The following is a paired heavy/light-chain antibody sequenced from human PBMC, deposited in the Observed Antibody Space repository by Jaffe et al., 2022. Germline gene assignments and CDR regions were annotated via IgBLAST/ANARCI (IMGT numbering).Light chain of an antibody. J-gene: IGKJ2*01. CDR3: HQYYSTPYT. CDR1: QSVLYSSSNRNH. CDR2: WAS. Sequence: DIVMTQSPDSLAVSLGERATINCKSSQSVLYSSSNRNHLGWFQQRPGQPPKLLIYWASTREYGVPDRFSGSGSGTDFTLTISSLQAEDVAVYYCHQYYSTPYTFGQGTKLEIK. V-gene: IGKV4-1*01.
Heavy chain of an antibody. CDR1: GFIVSGNS. J-gene: IGHJ4*02. D-gene: IGHD3-10*01. Sequence: EVQLAESGGGLVQPGGSLRLSCTASGFIVSGNSMNWVRQAPGKGLEWVSLIHSDGITHYLESVKGRFTISRDNSKNTLYLQMNSLRPEDTAVYYCARHSWFGNWGLGTLVIVSS. CDR3: ARHSWFGN. CDR2: IHSDGIT. V-gene: IGHV3-66*02.